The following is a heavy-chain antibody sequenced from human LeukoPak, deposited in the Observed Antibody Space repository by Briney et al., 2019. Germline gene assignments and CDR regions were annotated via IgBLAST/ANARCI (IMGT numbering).Heavy chain of an antibody. D-gene: IGHD5-12*01. CDR2: IYPGDSST. CDR1: GYSFTNHW. Sequence: GESLKISCQGSGYSFTNHWIAWVRQMPGKGLEWMGIIYPGDSSTTYSPSFQGQVTISADKSISTAYLQWSSLKASDTAMYYCARGGKSAYGWFDPWGQGALVTVSS. V-gene: IGHV5-51*01. J-gene: IGHJ5*02. CDR3: ARGGKSAYGWFDP.